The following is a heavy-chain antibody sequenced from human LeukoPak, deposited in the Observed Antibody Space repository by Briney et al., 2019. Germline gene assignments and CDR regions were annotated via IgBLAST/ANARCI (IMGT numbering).Heavy chain of an antibody. D-gene: IGHD3-22*01. Sequence: ASVKVSCKASGYSFTGYYMHWVRQAPGQGLEWMGWINPNSGDTKYAQKFQGRVTMTTDTSTSTAYMELRSLRSDDTAVYYCARVVIPPWTYMDVWGKGTTVTVSS. J-gene: IGHJ6*03. CDR3: ARVVIPPWTYMDV. CDR1: GYSFTGYY. V-gene: IGHV1-2*02. CDR2: INPNSGDT.